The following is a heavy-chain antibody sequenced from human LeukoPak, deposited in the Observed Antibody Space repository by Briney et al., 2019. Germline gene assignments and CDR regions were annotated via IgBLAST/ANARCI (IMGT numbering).Heavy chain of an antibody. CDR2: ISYDGSTK. V-gene: IGHV3-30-3*01. Sequence: GGSLRLSCATSGFTFNSFSMHWVRQAPGKGLEWVAIISYDGSTKSYADSVKGRFTISGDNSKNTVYLQMNSLKTEDTAVYYCARGWWGYSSSWGLFDYWGQGTLVTVSS. CDR1: GFTFNSFS. CDR3: ARGWWGYSSSWGLFDY. J-gene: IGHJ4*02. D-gene: IGHD6-13*01.